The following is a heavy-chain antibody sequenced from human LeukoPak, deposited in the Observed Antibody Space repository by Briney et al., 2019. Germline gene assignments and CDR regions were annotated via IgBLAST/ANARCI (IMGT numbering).Heavy chain of an antibody. Sequence: PETLSLTCTLSGGSISSYYWSWIRPPPGKGVEWIGYIKYSGSTNYSPSLKSRVTISIDTPKNQFSLKLKAVTAADTAGYYCARGRPATVDQWGQGSLVTVSS. D-gene: IGHD1-26*01. CDR2: IKYSGST. CDR3: ARGRPATVDQ. V-gene: IGHV4-59*01. J-gene: IGHJ4*02. CDR1: GGSISSYY.